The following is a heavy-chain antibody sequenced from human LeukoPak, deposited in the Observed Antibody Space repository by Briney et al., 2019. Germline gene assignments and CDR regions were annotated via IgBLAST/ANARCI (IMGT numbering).Heavy chain of an antibody. CDR2: VYYSGST. D-gene: IGHD2/OR15-2a*01. J-gene: IGHJ5*02. CDR3: ARVVEYQVLSFDP. CDR1: GGSISSYY. V-gene: IGHV4-59*01. Sequence: SETLSLTRTVSGGSISSYYWSWIRQAPGKGLEWIGNVYYSGSTNYKSSLKSRVSISVDRSKNQFSLKLSSVTAADTAVYYCARVVEYQVLSFDPWGQGTLVTVSS.